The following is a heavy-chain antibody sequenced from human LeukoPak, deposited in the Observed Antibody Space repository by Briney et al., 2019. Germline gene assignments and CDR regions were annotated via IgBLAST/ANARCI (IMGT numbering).Heavy chain of an antibody. Sequence: GGSLRLSCAASGFTFGSYGMHWVRQAPGRGLEWVAVISYDGRNKYYADSVKGRFIISRDDSTKTLHLQMNSLRAEDTAVYYCAKEYCSGNSCYGGYYFDYWGQGTLVTVSS. CDR3: AKEYCSGNSCYGGYYFDY. J-gene: IGHJ4*02. D-gene: IGHD2-15*01. CDR1: GFTFGSYG. CDR2: ISYDGRNK. V-gene: IGHV3-30*18.